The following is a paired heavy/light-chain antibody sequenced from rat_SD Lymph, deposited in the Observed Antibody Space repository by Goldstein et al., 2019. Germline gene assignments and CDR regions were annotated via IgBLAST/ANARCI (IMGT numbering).Light chain of an antibody. J-gene: IGHJ3*01. V-gene: IGHV1-36*01. CDR3: TRPDYYSSYGAAY. CDR1: GYTFTDYW. CDR2: IYPNSGAT. Sequence: QVKLLQSGAALVKPGASVKMSCKASGYTFTDYWVSWVKQSHGKSLEWIGEIYPNSGATNFNEKFKGKATLTVDKSTSTAYMELSRLTSEDSAIYYCTRPDYYSSYGAAYWGQG.
Heavy chain of an antibody. CDR3: TRPDYYSSYGAAY. CDR2: IYPNSGAT. Sequence: QVKLLQSGAALVKPGASVKMSCKASGYTFTDYWVSWVKQSHGKSLEWIGEIYPNSGATNFNEKFKGKATLTVDKSTSTAYMELSRLTSEDSAIYYCTRPDYYSSYGAAYWGQG. J-gene: IGHJ3*01. D-gene: IGHD1-2*01. V-gene: IGHV1-36*01. CDR1: GYTFTDYW.